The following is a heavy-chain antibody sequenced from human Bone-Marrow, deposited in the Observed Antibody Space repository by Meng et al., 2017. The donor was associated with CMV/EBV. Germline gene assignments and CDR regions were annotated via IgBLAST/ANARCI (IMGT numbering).Heavy chain of an antibody. J-gene: IGHJ6*02. CDR2: IIPIFGTA. CDR3: ARVDGVVPYYYYGMDV. CDR1: GRPFSSYA. D-gene: IGHD3-3*01. Sequence: SCKGPGRPFSSYAISWVRQAPGQGLEWMGGIIPIFGTANYAQKFQGRVTITTDESTSTAYMELSSLRSEDTAVYYCARVDGVVPYYYYGMDVWGQGTTVTVSS. V-gene: IGHV1-69*05.